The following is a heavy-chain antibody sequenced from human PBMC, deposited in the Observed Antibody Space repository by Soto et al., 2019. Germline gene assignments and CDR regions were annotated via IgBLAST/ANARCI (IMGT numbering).Heavy chain of an antibody. CDR1: GGSISSSSYY. CDR3: ARQDSYRAAFDI. J-gene: IGHJ3*02. Sequence: SETLSLTCTVSGGSISSSSYYWGWIRQPPGKGLEWIGSIYYSGSTYYNPSLKSRVTISVDTSKNQFSLKLSSVTAADTAVYYCARQDSYRAAFDIWGQGTMVTVSS. CDR2: IYYSGST. V-gene: IGHV4-39*01. D-gene: IGHD5-18*01.